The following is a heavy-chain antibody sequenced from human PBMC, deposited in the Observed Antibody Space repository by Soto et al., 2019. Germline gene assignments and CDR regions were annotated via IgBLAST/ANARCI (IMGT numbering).Heavy chain of an antibody. CDR1: GGSISSNNW. J-gene: IGHJ5*02. Sequence: QVQLQESGPGLVKPSGTLSLTCGVSGGSISSNNWWTWVRQPPGRGLEWIGEIYHSGSTNYNPSLKSRVTLSVAKYKNQLSLKLSSVTAADTAVYYFASVKANCSGICCYVGGWFDPWGQGTLVTVSS. CDR2: IYHSGST. V-gene: IGHV4-4*02. CDR3: ASVKANCSGICCYVGGWFDP. D-gene: IGHD2-2*01.